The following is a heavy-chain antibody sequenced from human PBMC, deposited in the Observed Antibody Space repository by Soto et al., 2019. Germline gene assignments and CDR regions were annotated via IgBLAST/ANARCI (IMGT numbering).Heavy chain of an antibody. J-gene: IGHJ6*02. CDR3: ARDDQPPLEARYYYYGMDV. V-gene: IGHV1-69*13. Sequence: GASVKVSCKASGGTFSSYAISWVRQAPGQGLEWMGGIIPIFGTANYAQKFQGRVTITADESTSTAYMELSSLRSEDTAVYYCARDDQPPLEARYYYYGMDVWGQGTTVTVSS. CDR2: IIPIFGTA. CDR1: GGTFSSYA.